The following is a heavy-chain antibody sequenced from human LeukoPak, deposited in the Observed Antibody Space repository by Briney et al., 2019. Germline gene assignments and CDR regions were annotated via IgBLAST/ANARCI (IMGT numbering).Heavy chain of an antibody. CDR2: IYSSGST. V-gene: IGHV4-4*07. D-gene: IGHD5-12*01. Sequence: SETLSLTCTVSGGSISSYYWSWIRQPAGKGLEWIGRIYSSGSTNYNPSLKSRVTISRDTSKNQVSLKLSSVTAADTAVYYCARDPRYSTSAHVFDIWGQGTMVTVSS. CDR3: ARDPRYSTSAHVFDI. J-gene: IGHJ3*02. CDR1: GGSISSYY.